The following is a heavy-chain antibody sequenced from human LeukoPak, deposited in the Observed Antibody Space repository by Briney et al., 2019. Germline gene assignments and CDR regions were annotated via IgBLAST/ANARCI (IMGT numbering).Heavy chain of an antibody. V-gene: IGHV3-53*01. J-gene: IGHJ4*02. Sequence: PGGSLRLSCAASGFTFDDYGMSWVRQAPGKGLEWVSVIYSGGSTYYADSVKGRFTISRDNSKNTLYLQMNSLRAEDTAVYYCAREGGYSSSWYFDYWGQGTLVTVSS. D-gene: IGHD6-13*01. CDR2: IYSGGST. CDR1: GFTFDDYG. CDR3: AREGGYSSSWYFDY.